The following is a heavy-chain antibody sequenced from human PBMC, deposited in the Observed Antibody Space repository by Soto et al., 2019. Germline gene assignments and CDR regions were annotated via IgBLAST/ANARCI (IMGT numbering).Heavy chain of an antibody. CDR2: VYYSGST. CDR1: GYSISSGDY. Sequence: SETLSLTRAVSGYSISSGDYWGWIRQAPGKGLEWIGSVYYSGSTHYEPSLRGRIAISVDTLKSQFSLRLTSVTAADTAMYFCARNISTYFDSWGQGIPVTVSS. J-gene: IGHJ4*02. CDR3: ARNISTYFDS. V-gene: IGHV4-38-2*01. D-gene: IGHD3-9*01.